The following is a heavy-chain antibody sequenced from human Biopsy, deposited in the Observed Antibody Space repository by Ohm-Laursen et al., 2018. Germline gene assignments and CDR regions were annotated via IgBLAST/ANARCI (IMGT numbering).Heavy chain of an antibody. CDR2: VSGSGTTI. J-gene: IGHJ4*02. D-gene: IGHD3-16*02. V-gene: IGHV3-11*01. Sequence: SLRLSCAAPGFTFSDYYMSWIRQAPGKGLEWLSYVSGSGTTIFYADSVKGRFTVSRDNAKNSLYLQMNSLTVKDTAVYYCARDGVGSYHDYWGQGTLVTVSS. CDR3: ARDGVGSYHDY. CDR1: GFTFSDYY.